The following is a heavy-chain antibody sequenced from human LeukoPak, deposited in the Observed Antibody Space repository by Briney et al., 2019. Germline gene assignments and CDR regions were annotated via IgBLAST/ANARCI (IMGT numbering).Heavy chain of an antibody. Sequence: PGGSLRLSCAASGFTFSSYGMHWVRQAPGKGLEWVAVISYDGSNKYYADSVKGRFTISRDNSKNTLYLQMNSLRAEDTAVYYCAKEGGSMDYYGMDVWGQGTTVTVSS. CDR3: AKEGGSMDYYGMDV. J-gene: IGHJ6*02. V-gene: IGHV3-30*18. CDR1: GFTFSSYG. D-gene: IGHD3-10*01. CDR2: ISYDGSNK.